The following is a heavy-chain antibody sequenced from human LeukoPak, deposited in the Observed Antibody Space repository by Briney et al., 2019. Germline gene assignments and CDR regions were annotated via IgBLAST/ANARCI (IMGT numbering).Heavy chain of an antibody. CDR2: ISGSVGST. J-gene: IGHJ3*02. CDR3: AKEFFGWAFDI. D-gene: IGHD3-3*01. CDR1: GFTFSSYA. Sequence: GGSLRLSCAASGFTFSSYAMSWVRQAPGKGLGWVSAISGSVGSTYYADSVKGRFNISRDNSKNTLYLQINSLRAEDTAVYYCAKEFFGWAFDIWGQGTMVTVSS. V-gene: IGHV3-23*01.